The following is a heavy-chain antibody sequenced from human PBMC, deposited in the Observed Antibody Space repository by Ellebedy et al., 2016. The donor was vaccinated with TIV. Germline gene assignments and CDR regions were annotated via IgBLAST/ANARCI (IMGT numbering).Heavy chain of an antibody. Sequence: MPSETLSLTCTVSGGSISSSTYYWGWIRQPPGKGLEWIGSIYYSGSTCYSPSLKIRVTISVDTSKNQFSLKLCSVPAADTAVYYCARPLFLGDYPNWFDPWGQGTLVTVSS. CDR3: ARPLFLGDYPNWFDP. J-gene: IGHJ5*02. CDR2: IYYSGST. V-gene: IGHV4-39*01. D-gene: IGHD4-17*01. CDR1: GGSISSSTYY.